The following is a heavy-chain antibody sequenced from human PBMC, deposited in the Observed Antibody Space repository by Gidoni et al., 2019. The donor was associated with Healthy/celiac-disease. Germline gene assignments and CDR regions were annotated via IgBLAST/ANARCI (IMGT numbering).Heavy chain of an antibody. J-gene: IGHJ4*02. V-gene: IGHV4-61*02. CDR2: IYTSGST. Sequence: QVQLQESGPGLVKPSQTLSLTCTVSGGSISSGSYYWSWIRQPAGKGLEWIGRIYTSGSTNYNPSLKSRVTISVDTSKNQFSLKLSSVTAADTAVYYCARRSISSSSDYWGQGTLVTVSS. CDR3: ARRSISSSSDY. D-gene: IGHD6-6*01. CDR1: GGSISSGSYY.